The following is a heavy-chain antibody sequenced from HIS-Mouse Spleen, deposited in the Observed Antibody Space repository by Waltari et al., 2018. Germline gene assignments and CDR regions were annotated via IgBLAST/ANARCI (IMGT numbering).Heavy chain of an antibody. CDR2: INHSGST. CDR3: AREIPYSSSWYDWYFDL. J-gene: IGHJ2*01. D-gene: IGHD6-13*01. Sequence: QVQLQQWGAGLLTPSEPLSLTCAVYGWSFSVYYWLWIRQPPGKGLEWIGEINHSGSTYYNPSLKSRVTISVDTSKNQFSLKLSSVTAADTAVYYCAREIPYSSSWYDWYFDLWGRGTLVTVSS. CDR1: GWSFSVYY. V-gene: IGHV4-34*01.